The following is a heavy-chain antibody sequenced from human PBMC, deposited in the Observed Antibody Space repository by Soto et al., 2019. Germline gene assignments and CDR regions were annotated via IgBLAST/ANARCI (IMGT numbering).Heavy chain of an antibody. V-gene: IGHV3-23*04. CDR3: AKRPRALLTFDY. D-gene: IGHD1-26*01. CDR1: GFIFSNYV. Sequence: EVQLVDSGGGLVQPGGSLRLSCAASGFIFSNYVMSWVRQAPGXGLEWVSSISDSGGTSYYADSVKGRFTISRDNSKNTLYLQMNSLRAEDTAIYYCAKRPRALLTFDYWGQGTLVTVSS. J-gene: IGHJ4*02. CDR2: ISDSGGTS.